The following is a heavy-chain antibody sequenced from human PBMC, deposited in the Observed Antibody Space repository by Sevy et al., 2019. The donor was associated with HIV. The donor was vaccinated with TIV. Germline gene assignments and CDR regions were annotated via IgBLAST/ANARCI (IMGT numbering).Heavy chain of an antibody. D-gene: IGHD3-9*01. V-gene: IGHV4-31*03. Sequence: SETLSLTCTVSGGSISSGGYYWSWIRQHPGKGLEWNGYIYYSGSTYYNPSLKSRVTISVDTSKNQFSLKLSSVTAADTAVYYCARTYYDILTGYYRLGHFDYWGQGTLVTVSS. J-gene: IGHJ4*02. CDR2: IYYSGST. CDR3: ARTYYDILTGYYRLGHFDY. CDR1: GGSISSGGYY.